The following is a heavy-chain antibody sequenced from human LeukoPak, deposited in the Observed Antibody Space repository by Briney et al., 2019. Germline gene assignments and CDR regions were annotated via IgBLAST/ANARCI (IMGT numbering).Heavy chain of an antibody. Sequence: SETLSLTCTVSGGSISSSNYYWGWVRQPPGKGLEWVGSIYYSGSTYYNPSLKSRVTISVDTSKNQFSLKLSSVTAADTAVYYCARRYSSGYHPWFDPWGQGTLVTVSS. CDR2: IYYSGST. CDR3: ARRYSSGYHPWFDP. J-gene: IGHJ5*02. V-gene: IGHV4-39*01. D-gene: IGHD3-22*01. CDR1: GGSISSSNYY.